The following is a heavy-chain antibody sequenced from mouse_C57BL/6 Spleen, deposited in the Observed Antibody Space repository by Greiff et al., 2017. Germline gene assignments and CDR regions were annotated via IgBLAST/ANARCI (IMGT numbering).Heavy chain of an antibody. Sequence: QVQLQQPGAELVKPGASVKLSCKASGYTFTSYWMQWVKQRPGQGLEWIGEIDPSDSYTNYNQKFKGKATLTVDTSSSTAYMQLSSLTSEDSAVYYCARREDGDGAYWGQGTLVTVSA. D-gene: IGHD3-3*01. CDR2: IDPSDSYT. V-gene: IGHV1-50*01. CDR1: GYTFTSYW. CDR3: ARREDGDGAY. J-gene: IGHJ3*01.